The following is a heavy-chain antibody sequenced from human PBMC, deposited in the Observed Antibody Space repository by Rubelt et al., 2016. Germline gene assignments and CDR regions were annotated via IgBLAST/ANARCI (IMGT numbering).Heavy chain of an antibody. Sequence: EVQLVEYGGGLVQPGGSLSLSCAASGFTFSTYSMTWVRQAPGKGLEWVSSISSRSTYIFYADSVKGRFTISRDNAKDSLYLQMNGLGGEETAMYYCARETGSHFGSSTAVDSWGQGTLVTVSS. CDR3: ARETGSHFGSSTAVDS. CDR1: GFTFSTYS. CDR2: ISSRSTYI. D-gene: IGHD3-10*01. V-gene: IGHV3-21*02. J-gene: IGHJ4*02.